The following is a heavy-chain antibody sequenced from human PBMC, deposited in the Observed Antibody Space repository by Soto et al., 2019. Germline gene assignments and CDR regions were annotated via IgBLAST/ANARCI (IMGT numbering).Heavy chain of an antibody. D-gene: IGHD5-12*01. CDR2: ISPDNGNT. V-gene: IGHV1-18*01. Sequence: QVQLVQSGGEVKKPGASVKVSCKASGYTFTIYGINWVRQAPGQGLEWMGWISPDNGNTNYAQKLQGRVTMTTDTSTSTAYRALRSLRCDATAVYYCARALGYSGYAGMDVWGQGTTVTVSS. CDR1: GYTFTIYG. CDR3: ARALGYSGYAGMDV. J-gene: IGHJ6*02.